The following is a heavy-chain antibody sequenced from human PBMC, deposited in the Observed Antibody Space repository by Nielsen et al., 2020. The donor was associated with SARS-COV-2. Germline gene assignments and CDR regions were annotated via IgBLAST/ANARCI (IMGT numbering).Heavy chain of an antibody. CDR3: ATGYCTGGACFDYLFFFDH. CDR1: GYTFTSYD. Sequence: ASVKVSCKASGYTFTSYDINWVRQATGQGLEWMGWMNPNSGNTGYAQKFQGRVTMTRNTSISTAYMELSSLRSEDTAVYYCATGYCTGGACFDYLFFFDHWGQGTLVTVSS. CDR2: MNPNSGNT. D-gene: IGHD2-8*02. V-gene: IGHV1-8*01. J-gene: IGHJ4*02.